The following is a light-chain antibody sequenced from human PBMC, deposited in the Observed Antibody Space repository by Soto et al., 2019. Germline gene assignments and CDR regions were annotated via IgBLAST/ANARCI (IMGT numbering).Light chain of an antibody. V-gene: IGKV1-8*01. Sequence: AIRMTQSPSSLSASTGDRVTITCRASQDISSYLAWYQQKPGKAPKLLIYAASTLQSGVPSRFSGSGSGTDFTLTISCLQSEDFATYYCQQYYSYPWTVGQGTKVDSK. CDR1: QDISSY. J-gene: IGKJ1*01. CDR3: QQYYSYPWT. CDR2: AAS.